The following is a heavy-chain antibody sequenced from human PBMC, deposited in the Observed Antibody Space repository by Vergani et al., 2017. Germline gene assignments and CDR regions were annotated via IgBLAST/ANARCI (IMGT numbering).Heavy chain of an antibody. CDR2: IYHSGST. V-gene: IGHV4-30-2*01. CDR3: ARVKGIAAAGSVYYYYYMDV. D-gene: IGHD6-13*01. CDR1: GGSISSAGYF. J-gene: IGHJ6*03. Sequence: QVQLQESGPGLVKPSQTLSLTCTVSGGSISSAGYFWSWIRQHPGKGLELIGYIYHSGSTYYKPSLKSRVTISVDRSKNQFSLNLSSVTAADTAVYYCARVKGIAAAGSVYYYYYMDVWGKGTTVTVSS.